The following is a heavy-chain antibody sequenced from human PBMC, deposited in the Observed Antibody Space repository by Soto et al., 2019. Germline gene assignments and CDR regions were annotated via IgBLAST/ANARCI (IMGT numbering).Heavy chain of an antibody. Sequence: SETLSLTCTVSGGSISSGDYYWSWIRQPPGKGLEWIGYIYYSGSTNYNPSLKSRITMSADTSRNQFSLKLNSVTAADTAVYYCARGGQDFWSGPFDYWGQGALVTVSS. D-gene: IGHD3-3*01. CDR2: IYYSGST. CDR3: ARGGQDFWSGPFDY. J-gene: IGHJ4*02. CDR1: GGSISSGDYY. V-gene: IGHV4-61*08.